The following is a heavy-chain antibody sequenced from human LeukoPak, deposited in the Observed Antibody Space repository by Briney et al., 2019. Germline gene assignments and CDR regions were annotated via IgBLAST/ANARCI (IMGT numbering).Heavy chain of an antibody. V-gene: IGHV1-69*13. CDR2: IIPIFGTA. D-gene: IGHD3-22*01. CDR3: AREVYYYDSSGYI. CDR1: GGTFSSYA. Sequence: SVKVSCKASGGTFSSYAISWVRQAPGQGLEWMGGIIPIFGTANYAQKFQGRVTITADESTSTAYMELSSLRSEDTAVYYCAREVYYYDSSGYIWGQGTLVTVSS. J-gene: IGHJ4*02.